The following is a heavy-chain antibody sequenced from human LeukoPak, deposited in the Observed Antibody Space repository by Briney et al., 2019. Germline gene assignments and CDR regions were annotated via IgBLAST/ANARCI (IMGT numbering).Heavy chain of an antibody. CDR3: ARDIQGTLWLVLLSAFDL. CDR1: GGTFSSYA. V-gene: IGHV7-4-1*02. D-gene: IGHD6-19*01. CDR2: INTNSGDP. Sequence: ASVKVSCKASGGTFSSYAISWVRQAPGQGLEWMGWINTNSGDPTYAQGFAGRFVFSLDTSVSTAYLQISSVKADDTAVYYCARDIQGTLWLVLLSAFDLWGQGTLVTVSS. J-gene: IGHJ3*01.